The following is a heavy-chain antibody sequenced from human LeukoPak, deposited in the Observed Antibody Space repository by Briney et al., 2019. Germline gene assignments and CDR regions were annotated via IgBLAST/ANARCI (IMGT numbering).Heavy chain of an antibody. CDR1: GFTFSSYS. D-gene: IGHD6-6*01. Sequence: PGGSLRLSCAASGFTFSSYSMNWVRQAPGKGLEWVSSISSSSSYIYYADSVKGRFTISRDNAKNSLYLQMNSLRAEDTAVYYCARGKSSSDATCFDYWGQGTLVTVSS. CDR3: ARGKSSSDATCFDY. J-gene: IGHJ4*02. CDR2: ISSSSSYI. V-gene: IGHV3-21*01.